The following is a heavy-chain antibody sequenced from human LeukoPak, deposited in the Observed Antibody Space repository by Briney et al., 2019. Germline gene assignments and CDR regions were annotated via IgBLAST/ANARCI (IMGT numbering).Heavy chain of an antibody. CDR3: AKYINVPGTQLLGDY. J-gene: IGHJ4*02. D-gene: IGHD1-1*01. CDR1: GFSFINNA. CDR2: ICASGRCT. Sequence: GGSLRLSCAASGFSFINNAMGWVRQAPGQGLDWVSGICASGRCTFYPAPVRGRFTVSRDNSKNSLYLQMNSLRAEDTAVYYCAKYINVPGTQLLGDYWGQGALVTVSS. V-gene: IGHV3-23*01.